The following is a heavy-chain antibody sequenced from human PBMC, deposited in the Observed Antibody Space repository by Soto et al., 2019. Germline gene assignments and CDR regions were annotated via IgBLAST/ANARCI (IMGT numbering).Heavy chain of an antibody. CDR1: GYTLTELS. CDR3: ATSSATISADPNWFDP. D-gene: IGHD3-10*01. V-gene: IGHV1-24*01. Sequence: ASVKVSCKVSGYTLTELSMHCVRQAPGKGLEWMGGFDPEDGETIYAQKFQGRVTMIEDTSTDTAYMELSSLRSEDTAVYYCATSSATISADPNWFDPWGQGTLVTVSS. CDR2: FDPEDGET. J-gene: IGHJ5*02.